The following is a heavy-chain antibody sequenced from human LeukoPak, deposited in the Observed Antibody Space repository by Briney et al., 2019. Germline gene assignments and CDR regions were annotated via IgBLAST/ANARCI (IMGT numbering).Heavy chain of an antibody. CDR1: GFTFSSYA. Sequence: GGSLRLSCAASGFTFSSYAMHWVRQAPGKGLEWVAVISYDGSNKYYADSVKGRFTISRDNSKNTLYLQMNSLRAEDTAVYYCARERRIQLWLRFDYWGQGTLVTVSS. D-gene: IGHD5-18*01. CDR3: ARERRIQLWLRFDY. J-gene: IGHJ4*02. V-gene: IGHV3-30*04. CDR2: ISYDGSNK.